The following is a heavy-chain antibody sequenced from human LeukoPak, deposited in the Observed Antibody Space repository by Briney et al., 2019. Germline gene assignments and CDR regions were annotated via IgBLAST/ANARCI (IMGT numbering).Heavy chain of an antibody. CDR1: GFTFNTYG. CDR2: ISAGGGGNT. CDR3: GRGNAVPPLDY. V-gene: IGHV3-23*01. D-gene: IGHD2-8*01. J-gene: IGHJ4*02. Sequence: PGGSLRLSCAASGFTFNTYGMSWVRQAPGKGLEWVSAISAGGGGNTYYADSVKGRFTISRDNSKNTLYLQMGSLRADDTAVYFCGRGNAVPPLDYWGQGTLVTVSS.